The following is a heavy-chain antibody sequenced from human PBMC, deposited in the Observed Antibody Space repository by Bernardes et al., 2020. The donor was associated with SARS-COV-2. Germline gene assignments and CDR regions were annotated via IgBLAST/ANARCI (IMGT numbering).Heavy chain of an antibody. Sequence: GGSLRLSCVGSGFIFTTYSMSWVRQAPGKGLEWLLFISSGGDTIHDADSVRGRFTVSRDDAKNSVYLQMNSLRAEDTAVYYCARGWRENSFDYWGQGA. J-gene: IGHJ4*02. CDR1: GFIFTTYS. V-gene: IGHV3-48*01. CDR2: ISSGGDTI. D-gene: IGHD2-15*01. CDR3: ARGWRENSFDY.